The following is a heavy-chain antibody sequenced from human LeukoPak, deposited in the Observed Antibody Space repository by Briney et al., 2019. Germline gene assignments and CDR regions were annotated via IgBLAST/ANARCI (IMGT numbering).Heavy chain of an antibody. Sequence: GSLRLSCAASGFTFSSYAMSWVRQAPGKGLEWVSAISGSGGSTYYADSVKGRFTISRDNSKNTLYLQMNSLRAEDTAVYYCAKDPDWNEPHLYYFDYWGQGTLVTVSS. V-gene: IGHV3-23*01. J-gene: IGHJ4*02. CDR3: AKDPDWNEPHLYYFDY. D-gene: IGHD1-1*01. CDR1: GFTFSSYA. CDR2: ISGSGGST.